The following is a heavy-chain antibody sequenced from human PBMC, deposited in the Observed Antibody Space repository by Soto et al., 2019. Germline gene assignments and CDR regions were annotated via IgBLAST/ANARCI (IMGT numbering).Heavy chain of an antibody. Sequence: EVQLVESGGGLVQPGGSLRVSCAASGFTFSRFWMHWVRQAPGMGLVWVSRIDSYGSSTNYADSVKGRFTISRDNAKNTLYLQMSRMRAEDTAVYYCARANGSCSGGSFDRLFSYVIAVLRKGNTVTVSA. CDR1: GFTFSRFW. J-gene: IGHJ6*04. V-gene: IGHV3-74*01. D-gene: IGHD2-15*01. CDR3: ARANGSCSGGSFDRLFSYVIAV. CDR2: IDSYGSST.